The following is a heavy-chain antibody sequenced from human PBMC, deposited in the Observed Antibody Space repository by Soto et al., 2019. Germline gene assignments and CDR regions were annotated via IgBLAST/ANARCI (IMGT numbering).Heavy chain of an antibody. CDR2: ISAYNGNT. Sequence: WASVKVSFKTSGYTFTRYGISWVRQAPGQGLEWMGWISAYNGNTNYAQKLQGRVTMTTDTSTSTAYMELRSLRSDDTAVYYCATELRQGGYFQHWGQGTLVTVSS. D-gene: IGHD2-21*01. J-gene: IGHJ1*01. V-gene: IGHV1-18*01. CDR3: ATELRQGGYFQH. CDR1: GYTFTRYG.